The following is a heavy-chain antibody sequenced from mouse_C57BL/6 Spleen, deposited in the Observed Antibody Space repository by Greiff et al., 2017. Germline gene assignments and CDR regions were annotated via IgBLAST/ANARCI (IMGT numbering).Heavy chain of an antibody. CDR2: IYPGDGDT. CDR1: GYAFSSSW. D-gene: IGHD1-1*01. J-gene: IGHJ2*01. CDR3: ARRGCATVPYIDY. V-gene: IGHV1-82*01. Sequence: VQLQQSGPELVKPGASVKISCKASGYAFSSSWMNWVKQRPGKGLEWIGRIYPGDGDTNYNGKFKGKATLTADKSSSTAYKQLSSLTSEDSAVYFCARRGCATVPYIDYWGQGTTRRVTS.